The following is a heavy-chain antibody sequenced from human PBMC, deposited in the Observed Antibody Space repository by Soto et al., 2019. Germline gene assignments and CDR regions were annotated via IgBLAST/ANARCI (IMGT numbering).Heavy chain of an antibody. V-gene: IGHV3-21*02. CDR3: ARVASVISLDS. CDR2: ISSSSTNI. D-gene: IGHD2-21*01. J-gene: IGHJ4*02. Sequence: EVQLVESGGGLVKPGGSLRISCAASGFTFSRFGMTWVRQAPGKGLEWVSSISSSSTNIFYAGSVKGRFTISRDNAKNSLYLQLNSLRADDTAVYYCARVASVISLDSWGQGTLVTVSS. CDR1: GFTFSRFG.